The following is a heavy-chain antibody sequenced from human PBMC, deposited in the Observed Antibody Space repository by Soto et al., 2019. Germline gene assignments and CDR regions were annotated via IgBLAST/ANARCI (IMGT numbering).Heavy chain of an antibody. J-gene: IGHJ4*02. CDR1: GYTCTSYY. CDR3: ARWNSSGDMDY. Sequence: QVQLVQSGAEVKKPGASVKVSCKASGYTCTSYYMHWVRQAPGQGLEWMGVIIPTVGRTTYAQNFQGRLTLTRDMSTSTVYMELSSLRPEDTAVYFCARWNSSGDMDYWGQGTLVPVSS. CDR2: IIPTVGRT. V-gene: IGHV1-46*01. D-gene: IGHD6-25*01.